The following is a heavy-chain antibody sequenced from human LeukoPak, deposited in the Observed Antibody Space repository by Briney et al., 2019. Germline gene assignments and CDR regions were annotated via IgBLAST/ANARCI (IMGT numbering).Heavy chain of an antibody. CDR3: ARSLGITGTPYDY. CDR2: IYTSGST. D-gene: IGHD1-20*01. V-gene: IGHV4-61*02. J-gene: IGHJ4*02. Sequence: SETLSLTCSVSGGPISSGSYYWSWIRQPAGKGLEWIGRIYTSGSTNYNPSLKSRVTISVDTSKNQFSLKLSSVTAADTAVYYCARSLGITGTPYDYWGQGTLVTVSS. CDR1: GGPISSGSYY.